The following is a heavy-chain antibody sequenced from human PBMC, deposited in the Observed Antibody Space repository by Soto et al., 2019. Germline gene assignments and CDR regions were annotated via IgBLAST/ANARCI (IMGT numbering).Heavy chain of an antibody. CDR2: IYWDDDK. Sequence: QITLKESGPTLVKPTQTLTLTCTFSGFSLSTTEEGVGLIRQPPGKALEWLALIYWDDDKRYRPSLKTRLTITKDTSKNQVVLTMTNVDPEDTATYDCAQGSCSGADCYPNPYLDYWGQGILVTVSS. D-gene: IGHD2-15*01. CDR3: AQGSCSGADCYPNPYLDY. J-gene: IGHJ4*02. CDR1: GFSLSTTEEG. V-gene: IGHV2-5*02.